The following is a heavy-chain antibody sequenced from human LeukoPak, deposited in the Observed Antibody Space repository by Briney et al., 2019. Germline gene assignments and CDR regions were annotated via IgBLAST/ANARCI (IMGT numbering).Heavy chain of an antibody. CDR2: IYTSGST. CDR3: AREMANYYYYYMDV. J-gene: IGHJ6*03. CDR1: GGSISSGSYY. Sequence: SETLSLTCTVSGGSISSGSYYWSWIRQPAGKGLEWIGRIYTSGSTNYNPSLKSRVTISVDTSKNQFSLKLSSVTAADTAVYYCAREMANYYYYYMDVWGKGTTVTVSS. V-gene: IGHV4-61*02. D-gene: IGHD5-24*01.